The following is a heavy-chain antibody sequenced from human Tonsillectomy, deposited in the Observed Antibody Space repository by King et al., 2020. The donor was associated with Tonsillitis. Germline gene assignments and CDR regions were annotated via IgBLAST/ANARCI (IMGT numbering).Heavy chain of an antibody. CDR2: INWKSCSI. CDR1: GFTFDDYA. CDR3: AKDITSYHYYYMDV. V-gene: IGHV3-9*01. J-gene: IGHJ6*03. D-gene: IGHD2-2*01. Sequence: QLVQSGGGLGQPGRSLRLSCAASGFTFDDYAMHWVRQAPGKGLECVSGINWKSCSIGYADSGKGRFTISRDNAKNSLYLQMNSLRAEDTAFYYCAKDITSYHYYYMDVWGKGTTVTVSS.